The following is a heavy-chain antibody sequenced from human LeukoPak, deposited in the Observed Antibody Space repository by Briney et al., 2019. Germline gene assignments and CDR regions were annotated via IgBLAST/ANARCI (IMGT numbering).Heavy chain of an antibody. CDR1: GYTLTELS. CDR3: ARSVNVVVTAIPGY. V-gene: IGHV1-24*01. CDR2: FDPEDGET. J-gene: IGHJ4*02. D-gene: IGHD2-21*02. Sequence: ASVKVSCKVSGYTLTELSMHWVRQAPGKGLEWMGGFDPEDGETIYAQKFQGRVTMTEDTSTDTAYMELSRLRSDDTAVYYCARSVNVVVTAIPGYWGQGTLVTVSS.